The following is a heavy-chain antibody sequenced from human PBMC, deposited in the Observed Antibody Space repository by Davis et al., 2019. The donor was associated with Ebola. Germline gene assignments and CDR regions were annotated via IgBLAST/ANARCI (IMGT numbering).Heavy chain of an antibody. D-gene: IGHD2-2*01. CDR1: GFPFSSYW. CDR3: ARSSYQPDY. J-gene: IGHJ4*02. CDR2: INPAGSFT. Sequence: GESLKISCAASGFPFSSYWMHWVRQAPGKGLVWVSRINPAGSFTDYADSVKGRFSISRDSTSNTLYLQMNGLRAEDTAVYYCARSSYQPDYWGQGTLVTVSS. V-gene: IGHV3-74*01.